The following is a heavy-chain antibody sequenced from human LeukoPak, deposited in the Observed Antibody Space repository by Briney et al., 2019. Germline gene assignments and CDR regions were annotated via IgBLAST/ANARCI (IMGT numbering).Heavy chain of an antibody. V-gene: IGHV3-48*01. CDR1: GFTFSSFG. CDR2: ISSSSSTI. D-gene: IGHD3-22*01. CDR3: ANSRYDSSGYYGIIGY. Sequence: GGSLRLSCAASGFTFSSFGMNWVRQAPGKGLEWVSYISSSSSTIYYADSVKGRFTISRDNAKNSLYLQMNSLRAEDTAVYYCANSRYDSSGYYGIIGYWGQGTLVTVSS. J-gene: IGHJ4*02.